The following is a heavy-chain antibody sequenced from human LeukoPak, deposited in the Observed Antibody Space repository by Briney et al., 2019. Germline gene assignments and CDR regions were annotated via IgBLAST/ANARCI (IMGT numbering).Heavy chain of an antibody. Sequence: PGRSLRLSCAASGFTFSSYGMDWVRQAPGKGLEWVAVIWYDGSNKYYADSVKGRFTISRDNSKNTLYLQMNSLRAEDTAVYYCARDLVPAPIPTVSAFDAFDIWGQGTMVTVSS. CDR3: ARDLVPAPIPTVSAFDAFDI. CDR2: IWYDGSNK. CDR1: GFTFSSYG. V-gene: IGHV3-33*01. D-gene: IGHD2-21*02. J-gene: IGHJ3*02.